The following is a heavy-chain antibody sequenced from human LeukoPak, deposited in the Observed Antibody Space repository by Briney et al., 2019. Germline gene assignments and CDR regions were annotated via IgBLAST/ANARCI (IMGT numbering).Heavy chain of an antibody. V-gene: IGHV1-46*01. D-gene: IGHD1-26*01. Sequence: GASVKVSCKASGYTFTSYYMHWVRQAPGQGLEWMGIINTSGGSTSYAQKFQGRVTMTRDTSTSTVYMELSSLRSDDTAVYYCARERRMGATRGWFDPWGQGTLVTVSS. CDR1: GYTFTSYY. CDR2: INTSGGST. J-gene: IGHJ5*02. CDR3: ARERRMGATRGWFDP.